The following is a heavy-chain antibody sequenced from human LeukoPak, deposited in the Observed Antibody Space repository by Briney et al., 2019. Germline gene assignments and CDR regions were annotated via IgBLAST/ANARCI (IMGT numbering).Heavy chain of an antibody. J-gene: IGHJ4*02. Sequence: GGSLRLSCAASGFTFSSYGMHWVRQAPGKGLEWVAFIRYDGSNKYYADSVKGRFTISRDNSKNMLYLQMNSLRAEDTAVYYCAKASWTRYDSSGYYYSDSLDYWGQGTLVTVSS. CDR1: GFTFSSYG. V-gene: IGHV3-30*02. CDR2: IRYDGSNK. D-gene: IGHD3-22*01. CDR3: AKASWTRYDSSGYYYSDSLDY.